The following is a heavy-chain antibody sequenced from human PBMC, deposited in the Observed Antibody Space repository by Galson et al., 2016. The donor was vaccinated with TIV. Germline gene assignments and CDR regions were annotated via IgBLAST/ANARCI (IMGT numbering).Heavy chain of an antibody. Sequence: TLSLTCTVSGGSIDSEDYYWSWIRQPPGKGLELVAFIYYTESPYYNPSLTTRLDISIDTSRHQFSMKLSSVTAADTAVYYCARIHFWNGYLDSWGQGTLVTVSS. V-gene: IGHV4-30-4*01. CDR2: IYYTESP. J-gene: IGHJ5*01. CDR3: ARIHFWNGYLDS. CDR1: GGSIDSEDYY. D-gene: IGHD3-3*02.